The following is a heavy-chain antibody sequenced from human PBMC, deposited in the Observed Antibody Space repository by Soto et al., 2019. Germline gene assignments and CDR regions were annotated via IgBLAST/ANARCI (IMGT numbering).Heavy chain of an antibody. CDR3: ARDGGYSYGYYFDF. D-gene: IGHD5-18*01. CDR1: GFTFSSYA. CDR2: ISYDGSNK. J-gene: IGHJ4*02. Sequence: QVQLVESGGGVVQPGRSLRLSCAASGFTFSSYAMHWVRQAPGKGLEWVAVISYDGSNKYYADSVKGRFTISRDNFQNTLYLQMNSLRAEDTAVYYCARDGGYSYGYYFDFWGQGTLVTVSS. V-gene: IGHV3-30-3*01.